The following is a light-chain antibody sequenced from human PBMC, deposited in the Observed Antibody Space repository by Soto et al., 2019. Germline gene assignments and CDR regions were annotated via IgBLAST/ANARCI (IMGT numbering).Light chain of an antibody. CDR2: GAS. CDR3: QQYNNWPLT. CDR1: QSVSSN. Sequence: EIVMTQSPATLSVSPGERATLSCRASQSVSSNLAWYQQKPGQTPRLLIYGASTRATGIPARFSGGGSGTEFTLTISSLQSEDFAVYHCQQYNNWPLTFGGGTKVEIK. J-gene: IGKJ4*01. V-gene: IGKV3-15*01.